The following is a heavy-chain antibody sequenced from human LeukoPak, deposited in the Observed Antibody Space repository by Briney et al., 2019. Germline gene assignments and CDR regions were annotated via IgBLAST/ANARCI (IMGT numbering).Heavy chain of an antibody. CDR3: AKDWGIAAVADY. J-gene: IGHJ4*02. D-gene: IGHD6-13*01. Sequence: GRSLRLSCAASGFSFSSYGMHWARQAPGKGLEWVAVILYDGSNKYYADSVKGRFTISRDNSKNTLYLQMNSLRVEDTAVYYCAKDWGIAAVADYWGQGTLVTVSS. V-gene: IGHV3-30*18. CDR2: ILYDGSNK. CDR1: GFSFSSYG.